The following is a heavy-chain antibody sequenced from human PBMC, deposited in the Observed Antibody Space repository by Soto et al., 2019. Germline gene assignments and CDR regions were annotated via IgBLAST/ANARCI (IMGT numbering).Heavy chain of an antibody. D-gene: IGHD6-13*01. CDR2: INHSGST. CDR3: ARDGLIIAAAGGIERDY. V-gene: IGHV4-34*01. Sequence: SETLSLTCAVYGGSFSGYYWSWIRQPPGKGLEWIGEINHSGSTNYNPSLKSRVTISVDTSKNQFSLKLSSVTAEDTAVYYCARDGLIIAAAGGIERDYWGQGTLVTVSS. J-gene: IGHJ4*02. CDR1: GGSFSGYY.